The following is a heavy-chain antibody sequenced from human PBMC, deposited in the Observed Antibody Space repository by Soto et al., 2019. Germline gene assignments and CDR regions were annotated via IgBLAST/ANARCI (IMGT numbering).Heavy chain of an antibody. J-gene: IGHJ4*02. CDR1: GGSISTYY. CDR2: IYASGST. D-gene: IGHD3-3*01. Sequence: SETLSLTCTVSGGSISTYYWSLIRQPAGKGLEWIGRIYASGSTNYNPSLKSRVTMSVATSKNQFSLKLSSVTAADTAVYYCARGGMVIIPTETAFDYWGQGTMVTVSS. V-gene: IGHV4-4*07. CDR3: ARGGMVIIPTETAFDY.